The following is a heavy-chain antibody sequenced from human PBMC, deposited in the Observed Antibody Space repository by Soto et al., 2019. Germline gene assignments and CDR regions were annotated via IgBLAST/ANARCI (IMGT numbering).Heavy chain of an antibody. CDR2: MNPNSGNT. CDR3: TLSYGDSYYYYYGMDV. Sequence: ASVKVSCKASGYTFTSYGIGWVRQAPGQGLEWIGWMNPNSGNTGYAQKFQGRVTMTRNTSISTAYMELSSLKASDTAMYYCTLSYGDSYYYYYGMDVWGQGTTVTVSS. V-gene: IGHV1-8*02. D-gene: IGHD4-17*01. CDR1: GYTFTSYG. J-gene: IGHJ6*02.